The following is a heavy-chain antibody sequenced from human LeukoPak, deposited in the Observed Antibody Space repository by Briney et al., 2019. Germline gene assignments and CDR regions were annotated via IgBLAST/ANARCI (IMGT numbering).Heavy chain of an antibody. CDR1: GYTFTGYY. D-gene: IGHD4-23*01. J-gene: IGHJ4*02. CDR3: ARTSSTTVVTSH. V-gene: IGHV1-2*02. CDR2: INPNSGDT. Sequence: ASVKVSCKASGYTFTGYYMHWVRQAPGQGLEWMGWINPNSGDTKYAQKFQGRVTMTRDTSISTAYMELSRLRSDDTAMYYCARTSSTTVVTSHWGQGTLVTVSS.